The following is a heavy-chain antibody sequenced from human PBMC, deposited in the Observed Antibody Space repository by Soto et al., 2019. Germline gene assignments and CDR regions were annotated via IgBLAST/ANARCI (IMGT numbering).Heavy chain of an antibody. CDR2: IYYSGST. Sequence: SETLSLTCSVSGGSISSYYWSWIRQPPGKGLEWIGYIYYSGSTNYNPSLKSRVTISVDTSKNQFSLKLSSVTAADTAVYYCARYHSARRHYDILTGYYTGFDYWGQGTLVTVSS. D-gene: IGHD3-9*01. V-gene: IGHV4-59*08. CDR3: ARYHSARRHYDILTGYYTGFDY. CDR1: GGSISSYY. J-gene: IGHJ4*02.